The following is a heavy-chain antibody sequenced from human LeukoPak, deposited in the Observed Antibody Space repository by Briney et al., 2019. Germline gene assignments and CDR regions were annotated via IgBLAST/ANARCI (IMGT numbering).Heavy chain of an antibody. D-gene: IGHD3-10*01. CDR3: AREGNAFDI. J-gene: IGHJ3*02. V-gene: IGHV3-7*01. Sequence: GGSLRLSCAASGFTFSNHIISWVRQAPGKGLEWVANMRQDGSDKYYVDFVKGRFTISRDNAKNSLYLQRNSLRAEDTAVYYCAREGNAFDIWGQGTMVTVSS. CDR1: GFTFSNHI. CDR2: MRQDGSDK.